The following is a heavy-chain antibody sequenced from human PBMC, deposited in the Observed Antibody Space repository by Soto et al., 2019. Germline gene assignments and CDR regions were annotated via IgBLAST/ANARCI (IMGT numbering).Heavy chain of an antibody. CDR3: ARGMTTVTTFDY. Sequence: QLQLQESGPGLVKPSQTLSLTCSVSGGSISSGGYSCNWIRQPPGKVLEWIGYNYHSGSIYYNPALKHRVTISLDRSKNQFSLKLSSVTAADTAVYYCARGMTTVTTFDYWGQGTLVTVSS. V-gene: IGHV4-30-2*01. CDR2: NYHSGSI. D-gene: IGHD4-17*01. J-gene: IGHJ4*02. CDR1: GGSISSGGYS.